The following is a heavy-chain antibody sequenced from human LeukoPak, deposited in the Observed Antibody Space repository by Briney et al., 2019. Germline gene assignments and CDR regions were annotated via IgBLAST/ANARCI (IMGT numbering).Heavy chain of an antibody. V-gene: IGHV4-34*01. J-gene: IGHJ3*01. D-gene: IGHD5-12*01. CDR3: ARQMATKGEWAFDV. Sequence: SETLSLTCAVYGGSFSGYYWSWIRQPPGKGLEWIGEINHSGSTNYNPSLKSQVTISIDLSRNQFSLRLNSLTAADTAVYYCARQMATKGEWAFDVWGQGTMVTVSS. CDR2: INHSGST. CDR1: GGSFSGYY.